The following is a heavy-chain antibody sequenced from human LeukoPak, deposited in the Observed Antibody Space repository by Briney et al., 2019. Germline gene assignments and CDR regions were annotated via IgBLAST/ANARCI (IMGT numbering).Heavy chain of an antibody. V-gene: IGHV4-59*08. CDR1: GGSISSYY. CDR3: ERHRYYMDV. J-gene: IGHJ6*03. CDR2: IYYSGST. Sequence: PSETLSLTCTVSGGSISSYYWSWIRQPPGKGLEWIGYIYYSGSTNYNPSLKSRVTISVDTSKNQFSLKLSSVTAADTAVYYCERHRYYMDVWGKGTTVTVSS.